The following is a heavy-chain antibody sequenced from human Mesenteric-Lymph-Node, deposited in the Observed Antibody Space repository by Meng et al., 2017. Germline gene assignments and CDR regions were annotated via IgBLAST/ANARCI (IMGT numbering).Heavy chain of an antibody. Sequence: SVKVSCKASGGTFSSYAISWVRQAPGQGLEWMGGIIPIFGTANYAQKFQGRVTITADESTSTAYMELSSLRSEDTAVYYCAREGEVYCSGGSCYSGYFQHWGQGTLVTVSS. D-gene: IGHD2-15*01. J-gene: IGHJ1*01. V-gene: IGHV1-69*13. CDR1: GGTFSSYA. CDR3: AREGEVYCSGGSCYSGYFQH. CDR2: IIPIFGTA.